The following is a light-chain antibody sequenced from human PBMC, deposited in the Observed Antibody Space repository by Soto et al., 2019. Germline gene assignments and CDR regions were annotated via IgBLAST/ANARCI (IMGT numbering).Light chain of an antibody. CDR1: QSIASS. V-gene: IGKV1-39*01. CDR2: ATS. CDR3: QHGYSPLLT. J-gene: IGKJ4*01. Sequence: DIQMTQSPSSLSASVGDRVTITCRASQSIASSLNWLQLKPGQAPKLLLYATSTLQSGDPSRCSGSGSGSHFTLTISSLQTEDSAVYFCQHGYSPLLTDGGGTRVDIK.